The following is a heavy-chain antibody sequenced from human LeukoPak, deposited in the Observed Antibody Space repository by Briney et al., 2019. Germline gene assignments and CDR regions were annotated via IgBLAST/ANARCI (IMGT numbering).Heavy chain of an antibody. D-gene: IGHD1-26*01. Sequence: SPAGSVRLSCAASGFTFSDNYMSWIRQAPGKGLEWVSYISSSGSIYYADSVKGRFTISRDNAKNSLYLQMNSLRAEDTAVYYCAKDFRAKWELLPPDAFDIWGQGTMVTVSS. V-gene: IGHV3-11*04. J-gene: IGHJ3*02. CDR1: GFTFSDNY. CDR2: ISSSGSI. CDR3: AKDFRAKWELLPPDAFDI.